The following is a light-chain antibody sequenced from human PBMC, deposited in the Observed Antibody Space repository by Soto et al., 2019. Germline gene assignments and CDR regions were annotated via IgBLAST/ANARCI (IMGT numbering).Light chain of an antibody. J-gene: IGLJ1*01. CDR2: EVR. Sequence: QSVLSHPASVSGSPGQSITISCTGTTSDVGDYNYVSWYQQHPGKAPKLMIYEVRNRPSGVSNRFSGSKSGNTASLTISGLQAEDEADYYCSSYTSTSILYVFGTGTKVTVL. CDR3: SSYTSTSILYV. V-gene: IGLV2-14*01. CDR1: TSDVGDYNY.